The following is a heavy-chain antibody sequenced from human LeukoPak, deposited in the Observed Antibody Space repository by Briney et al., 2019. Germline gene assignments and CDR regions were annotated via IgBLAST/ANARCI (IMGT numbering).Heavy chain of an antibody. Sequence: ASVTVSCKASGGTFSSYAISWVRQAPGQGLEWMGGIIPIFGTANYAQKFQGRVTITADESTSTAYMELSSLRSEDTAVYYCARGKGIAAAGTFDYWGQGTLVTVSS. CDR1: GGTFSSYA. V-gene: IGHV1-69*13. D-gene: IGHD6-13*01. CDR2: IIPIFGTA. CDR3: ARGKGIAAAGTFDY. J-gene: IGHJ4*02.